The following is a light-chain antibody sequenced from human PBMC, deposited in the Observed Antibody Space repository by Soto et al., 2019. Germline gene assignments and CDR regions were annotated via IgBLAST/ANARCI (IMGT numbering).Light chain of an antibody. CDR1: NSDVGGYNY. CDR2: DVS. Sequence: QSALTQPRSVSGSPGQSVTISCTGTNSDVGGYNYVSWYQQHPGKAPKLVIYDVSKRPSGVPDRFSGSKSGNTASLTISGLHAEDEADYYCCSYAGNSLWVFGGGTKVTVL. V-gene: IGLV2-11*01. J-gene: IGLJ3*02. CDR3: CSYAGNSLWV.